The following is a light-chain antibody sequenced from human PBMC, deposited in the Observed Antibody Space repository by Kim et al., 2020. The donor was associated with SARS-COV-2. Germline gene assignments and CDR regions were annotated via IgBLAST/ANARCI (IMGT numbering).Light chain of an antibody. V-gene: IGKV3D-15*01. CDR3: QQYSYWPLT. Sequence: VSPGERATLSCRASQSVNSNLAWYQQKPGQAPRLLIYGASSRATGISARFSGSRSGTDFALTITSLQSEDFAVYYCQQYSYWPLTFGGGTKVDIK. CDR2: GAS. CDR1: QSVNSN. J-gene: IGKJ4*01.